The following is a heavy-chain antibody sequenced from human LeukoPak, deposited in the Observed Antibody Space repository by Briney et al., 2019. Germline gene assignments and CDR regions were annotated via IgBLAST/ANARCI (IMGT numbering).Heavy chain of an antibody. Sequence: QSGGSLRLSWAASGFTFSDYAMSWVRQAPGKGLEWVSTISSSGNSTYYADYVKGRFTISRDNSKNTLYLQMNSLRAEDTAVYYCARSGSYYELVYWGQGTLVTVSS. CDR2: ISSSGNST. V-gene: IGHV3-23*01. CDR3: ARSGSYYELVY. CDR1: GFTFSDYA. D-gene: IGHD1-26*01. J-gene: IGHJ4*02.